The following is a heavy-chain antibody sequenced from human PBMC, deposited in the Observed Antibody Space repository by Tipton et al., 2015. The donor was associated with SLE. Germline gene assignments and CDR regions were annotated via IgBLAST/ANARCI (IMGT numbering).Heavy chain of an antibody. J-gene: IGHJ4*02. CDR2: ISNNGGVT. V-gene: IGHV3-64*01. D-gene: IGHD3-10*01. CDR1: GFTFSSYA. CDR3: ARKGLLWFRELLGFDY. Sequence: SLRLSCAASGFTFSSYAMHWVRQAPGKGLEYVSAISNNGGVTYYASSVKGRFTISRDDSNNTLYLQMNSLRAEDTAVYYCARKGLLWFRELLGFDYWGQGTLVTVSS.